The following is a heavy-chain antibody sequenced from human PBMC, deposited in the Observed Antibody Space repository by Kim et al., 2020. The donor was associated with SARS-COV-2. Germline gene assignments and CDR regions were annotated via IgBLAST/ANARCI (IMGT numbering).Heavy chain of an antibody. J-gene: IGHJ4*02. Sequence: SETLSLTCAVYGGSFSGYYWSWIRQPPGKGLEWIGEINHSGSTNYNPSLKSRVTISVDTSKNQFSLKLSSVTAADTAVYYCARGSSDFWSGYWGTRMYYFDYWGQGTLVTVSS. CDR1: GGSFSGYY. D-gene: IGHD3-3*01. CDR3: ARGSSDFWSGYWGTRMYYFDY. CDR2: INHSGST. V-gene: IGHV4-34*01.